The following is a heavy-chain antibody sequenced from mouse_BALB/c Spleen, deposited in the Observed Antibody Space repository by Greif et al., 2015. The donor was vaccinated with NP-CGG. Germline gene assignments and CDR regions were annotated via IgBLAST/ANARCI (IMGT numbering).Heavy chain of an antibody. CDR1: GFNIKDTY. J-gene: IGHJ4*01. Sequence: EVMLVESGAELVKPGASVKLSCTASGFNIKDTYMHWVKQRPEQGLEWIGRIDPANGNTKYDPKFQGKATITADTSSNTAYLQLSSLTSEDTAVYYCARGYSYAMDYWGQGTSVTVSS. CDR3: ARGYSYAMDY. CDR2: IDPANGNT. D-gene: IGHD1-2*01. V-gene: IGHV14-3*02.